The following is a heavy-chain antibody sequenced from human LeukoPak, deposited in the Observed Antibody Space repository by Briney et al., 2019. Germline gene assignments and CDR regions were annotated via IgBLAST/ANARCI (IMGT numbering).Heavy chain of an antibody. Sequence: GGSLRLSCAASGFTFSSYAMSWVRQAPGKGREWVSAISGSGGSTYYADSVKGRFTISRDNSKNTLYLQMNSLRAEDTAVYYCANLDPPSDYYFDYWGQGTLVTVSS. CDR3: ANLDPPSDYYFDY. J-gene: IGHJ4*02. CDR2: ISGSGGST. D-gene: IGHD2-21*01. V-gene: IGHV3-23*01. CDR1: GFTFSSYA.